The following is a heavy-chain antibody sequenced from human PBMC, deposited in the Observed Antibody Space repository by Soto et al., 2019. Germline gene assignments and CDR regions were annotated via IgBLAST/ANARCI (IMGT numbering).Heavy chain of an antibody. CDR2: ISFDGIDH. J-gene: IGHJ4*02. V-gene: IGHV3-30*18. CDR1: GFTFSTYG. Sequence: QVQLVESGGGVVQPGRSLRLSCAASGFTFSTYGMHWVRQAPGKGLEWVAVISFDGIDHFYSDSVKGRFTVSRDNSKNTLYLQMNSLRAEDTAVYYCAKGNRIMITFGGAVDYWGQGTLVNVSS. D-gene: IGHD3-16*01. CDR3: AKGNRIMITFGGAVDY.